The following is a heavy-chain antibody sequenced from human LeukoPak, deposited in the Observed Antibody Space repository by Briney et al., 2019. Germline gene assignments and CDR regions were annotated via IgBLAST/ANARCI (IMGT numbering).Heavy chain of an antibody. CDR1: GGSISSYY. D-gene: IGHD2-2*02. V-gene: IGHV4-59*01. CDR3: ARGYRYYFDY. Sequence: SETLSLTCTVSGGSISSYYWSWIRQPPGKGLEWIGYIYYSGSTNYNPSLKSRVTISVDTSRNQFSLRLSSVTAADTAVYYCARGYRYYFDYWGQGTLVTVSS. CDR2: IYYSGST. J-gene: IGHJ4*02.